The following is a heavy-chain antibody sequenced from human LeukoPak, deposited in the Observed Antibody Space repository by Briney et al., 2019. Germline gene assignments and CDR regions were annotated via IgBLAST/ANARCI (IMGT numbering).Heavy chain of an antibody. J-gene: IGHJ4*02. Sequence: ASVKVSCKASGGTFSSYAIRWVGQAPGQGLEWMGGIIPIFGTANYAQKFQGRVTITTDESTSTAYMELSSLRSEDTAVYYCARARAGGYCSSTSCFTQNFDYWGQGTLVTVSS. CDR3: ARARAGGYCSSTSCFTQNFDY. D-gene: IGHD2-2*02. CDR1: GGTFSSYA. CDR2: IIPIFGTA. V-gene: IGHV1-69*05.